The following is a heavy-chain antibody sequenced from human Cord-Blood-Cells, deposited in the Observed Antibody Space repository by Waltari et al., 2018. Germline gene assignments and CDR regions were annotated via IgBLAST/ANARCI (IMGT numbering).Heavy chain of an antibody. V-gene: IGHV4-34*01. CDR3: ARGSVVVPAAIRFHYYYGMDV. CDR2: INHSGST. D-gene: IGHD2-2*02. Sequence: QVQLQQWGAGLLKPSEPLSLTCAVYGGSFGGYYWSWIRPPPGKGREWLGEINHSGSTNYNPSLKSRVTISVDTSKNQFSLKLSSVTAADTAVYYCARGSVVVPAAIRFHYYYGMDVWGQGTTVTVSS. CDR1: GGSFGGYY. J-gene: IGHJ6*02.